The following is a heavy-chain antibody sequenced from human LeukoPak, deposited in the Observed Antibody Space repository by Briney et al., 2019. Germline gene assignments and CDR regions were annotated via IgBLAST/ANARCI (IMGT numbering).Heavy chain of an antibody. J-gene: IGHJ4*02. CDR2: INHSGST. V-gene: IGHV4-34*01. CDR1: GGSFSGYY. D-gene: IGHD3-22*01. CDR3: AXXXXXXXXWLSPKNYYFDY. Sequence: SETLSLTCAVYGGSFSGYYWSWIRQPPGKGLEWIGEINHSGSTNYNPSLKSRVTISVDASKNQFSLKLGSVTAADTAVYYCAXXXXXXXXWLSPKNYYFDYWGQGTLVTVSS.